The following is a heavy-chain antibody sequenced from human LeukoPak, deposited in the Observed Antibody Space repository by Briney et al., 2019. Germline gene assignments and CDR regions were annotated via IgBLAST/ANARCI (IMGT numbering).Heavy chain of an antibody. V-gene: IGHV3-23*01. CDR2: ISGTGSVT. CDR1: ASTFNTYA. CDR3: AKKRSDDLHSFPMDV. D-gene: IGHD1-1*01. Sequence: GGSLRLSCAASASTFNTYAMNWVRQAPGKGLEWVSSISGTGSVTFYAESVKGRFTISRDKSKKTVYLQMNGLRAEDTAIYYCAKKRSDDLHSFPMDVCGQGTTVTVSS. J-gene: IGHJ6*02.